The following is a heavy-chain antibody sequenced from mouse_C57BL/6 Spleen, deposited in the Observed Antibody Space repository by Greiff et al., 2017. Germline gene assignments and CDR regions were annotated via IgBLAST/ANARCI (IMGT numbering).Heavy chain of an antibody. CDR1: GFTFSSYT. Sequence: EVKLVESGGGLVKPGGSLKLSCAASGFTFSSYTMSWVRQTPEKRLEWVATISGGGGNTYYPDSVKGRFTISRDNAKNTLYLQMSSLRSEDTALYYCARHVTVDPWFAYWGQGTLVTVSA. CDR3: ARHVTVDPWFAY. J-gene: IGHJ3*01. CDR2: ISGGGGNT. V-gene: IGHV5-9*01. D-gene: IGHD1-1*01.